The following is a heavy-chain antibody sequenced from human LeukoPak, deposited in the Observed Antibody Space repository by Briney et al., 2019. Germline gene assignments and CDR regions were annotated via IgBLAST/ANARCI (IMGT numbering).Heavy chain of an antibody. D-gene: IGHD3-9*01. V-gene: IGHV3-23*01. CDR3: AKWGDYDILTGYYDPDY. J-gene: IGHJ4*02. CDR1: GFTVTNYA. CDR2: TSGRDDST. Sequence: GGSLRLSCAASGFTVTNYAMYWVRQAPGKGLEWVSATSGRDDSTYYADSVKGRFTISRDTSKNTLFLQMNSLRAEDTAVHYCAKWGDYDILTGYYDPDYWGQGTLVTVSS.